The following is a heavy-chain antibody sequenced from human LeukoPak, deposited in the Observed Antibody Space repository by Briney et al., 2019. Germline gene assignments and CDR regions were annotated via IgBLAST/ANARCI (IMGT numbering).Heavy chain of an antibody. CDR3: ARGRVSSSTWYSTYYYFFYMDF. D-gene: IGHD4-11*01. J-gene: IGHJ6*03. V-gene: IGHV4-59*01. CDR2: VDHTGST. CDR1: DDSITMYY. Sequence: NPSETLSLTCTVSDDSITMYYWTWIRQPPGKGLEWIGYVDHTGSTKFNPSLNGRVSISRDTSNNFFSLRLRSVTAADTAVYFCARGRVSSSTWYSTYYYFFYMDFWGKGTTVTASS.